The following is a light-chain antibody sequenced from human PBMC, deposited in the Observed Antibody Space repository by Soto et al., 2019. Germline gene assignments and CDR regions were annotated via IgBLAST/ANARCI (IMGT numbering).Light chain of an antibody. CDR3: SLYPSSSTLV. CDR1: SSDVGGYNY. Sequence: QSALTQPASVSGSPGQSITISCTGTSSDVGGYNYVSWYQQHPGKAPKLMIYEVSNRPSGVSNRFSGSKSGNTASLTISGLQAEDEADYYCSLYPSSSTLVFGAGTKLTVL. CDR2: EVS. J-gene: IGLJ1*01. V-gene: IGLV2-14*01.